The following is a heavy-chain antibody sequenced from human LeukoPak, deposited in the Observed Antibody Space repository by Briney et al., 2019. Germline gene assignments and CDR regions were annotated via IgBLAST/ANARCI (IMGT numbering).Heavy chain of an antibody. CDR1: GFSFSSYE. V-gene: IGHV3-48*03. CDR2: ISSDGRVG. CDR3: ARDTLNGPFVISLDY. D-gene: IGHD3-9*01. J-gene: IGHJ4*02. Sequence: GGSLRLSCAASGFSFSSYEMNWVRQAPGKGLEWVSHISSDGRVGRYVDSVRGRFTMPRDNAKNLLFLQMNGLRVEDTAVYYCARDTLNGPFVISLDYWGQGALVTVSS.